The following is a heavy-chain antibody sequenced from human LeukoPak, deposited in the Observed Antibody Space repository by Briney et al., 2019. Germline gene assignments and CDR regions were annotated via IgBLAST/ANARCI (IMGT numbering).Heavy chain of an antibody. Sequence: GGSLRLSCAASGFSFSNYNMNWVRQGPGKGLEWISYVTTSSSAIYYADSVKGRFTISRDNAKSSLYLQMDSLRDEDTAVYYCAKESGSRSYGAYFPHWGQGTLVTVSS. D-gene: IGHD6-13*01. J-gene: IGHJ1*01. CDR3: AKESGSRSYGAYFPH. CDR2: VTTSSSAI. V-gene: IGHV3-48*02. CDR1: GFSFSNYN.